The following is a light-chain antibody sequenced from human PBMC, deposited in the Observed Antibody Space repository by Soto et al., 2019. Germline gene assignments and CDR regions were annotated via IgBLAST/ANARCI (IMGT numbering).Light chain of an antibody. J-gene: IGKJ2*01. CDR2: KVS. CDR1: QSLVYSDANTY. CDR3: MQGTHWPVT. Sequence: DVVMTQSPLSLPVTLGQPASISCRSSQSLVYSDANTYLNWFQQRPGQSPRRLISKVSNRDSGVPDRFSGSGSGTDFTLQISRVEADDVGVYYCMQGTHWPVTFGQGTKLEIK. V-gene: IGKV2-30*01.